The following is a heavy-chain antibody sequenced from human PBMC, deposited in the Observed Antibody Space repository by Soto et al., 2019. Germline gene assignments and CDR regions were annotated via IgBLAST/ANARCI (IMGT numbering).Heavy chain of an antibody. CDR3: ARFTGLGDAFDI. J-gene: IGHJ3*02. D-gene: IGHD7-27*01. V-gene: IGHV4-59*01. Sequence: SETLSLTCTVSGGSISGYSWSWIRQPPGKGLEWIGYIYYSGSTNYNPSLKSRVTISVDTSKNQFSLKLSSVTAADTAVYYCARFTGLGDAFDIWGQGTMVTVSS. CDR2: IYYSGST. CDR1: GGSISGYS.